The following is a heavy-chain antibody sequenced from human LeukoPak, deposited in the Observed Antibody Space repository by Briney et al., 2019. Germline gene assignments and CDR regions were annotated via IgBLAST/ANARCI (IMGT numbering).Heavy chain of an antibody. V-gene: IGHV3-23*01. CDR1: GFTFSTSA. J-gene: IGHJ4*02. CDR3: VRYINLGH. D-gene: IGHD1-14*01. Sequence: PGGSLRLSCAASGFTFSTSAMTWVRQAPGKGLEWVSATIPGGTSTSYADSVKGRFTISRDDSRNTLFLQMNSLRAEDTAIYYCVRYINLGHWGRGTQVTVSS. CDR2: TIPGGTST.